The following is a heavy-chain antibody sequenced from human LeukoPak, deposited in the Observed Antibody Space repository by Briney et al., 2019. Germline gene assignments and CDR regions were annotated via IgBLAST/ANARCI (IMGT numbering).Heavy chain of an antibody. J-gene: IGHJ5*02. CDR1: GYTFTSYA. D-gene: IGHD6-6*01. V-gene: IGHV7-4-1*02. Sequence: ASVKVSCTASGYTFTSYAMNWVRQAPGQGLEWMGWINTNTGNPTYAQGFTGRFVFSLDTSVSTAYLQISSLKAEDTAVYYCARDLYSSSSYNWFDPWGQGTLVTVSS. CDR2: INTNTGNP. CDR3: ARDLYSSSSYNWFDP.